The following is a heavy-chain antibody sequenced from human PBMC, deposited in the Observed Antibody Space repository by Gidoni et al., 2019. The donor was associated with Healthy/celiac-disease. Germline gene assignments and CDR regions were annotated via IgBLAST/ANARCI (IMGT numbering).Heavy chain of an antibody. CDR1: GFTFSGSA. D-gene: IGHD4-17*01. J-gene: IGHJ5*02. CDR3: TRQDYGDYVFGGFDP. V-gene: IGHV3-73*02. CDR2: IRSKANSYAT. Sequence: EVQLVESGGGLVQPGGSLKLSCAASGFTFSGSAMHWVRQASGKGLEWVGRIRSKANSYATAYAASVKGRFTISRDDSKNTAYLQMNSLKTEDTAVYYCTRQDYGDYVFGGFDPWGQGTLVTVSS.